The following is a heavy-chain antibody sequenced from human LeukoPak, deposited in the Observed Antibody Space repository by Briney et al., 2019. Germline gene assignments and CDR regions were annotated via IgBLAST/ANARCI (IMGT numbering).Heavy chain of an antibody. CDR3: AKLSWGLGYCSGGSCYSKDY. D-gene: IGHD2-15*01. CDR1: GFTFSSYG. CDR2: ISYDGSNK. J-gene: IGHJ4*02. V-gene: IGHV3-30*18. Sequence: GRSLRLSCAASGFTFSSYGMHWVRQAPGKGLEWVAVISYDGSNKYYADSVKGPFTISRDNSKNTLYLQMNSLRAEDTAVYYCAKLSWGLGYCSGGSCYSKDYWGQGTLVTVSS.